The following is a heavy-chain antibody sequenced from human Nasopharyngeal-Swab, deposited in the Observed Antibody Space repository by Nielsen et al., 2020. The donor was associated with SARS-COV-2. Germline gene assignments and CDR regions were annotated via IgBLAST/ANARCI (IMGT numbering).Heavy chain of an antibody. D-gene: IGHD2-15*01. V-gene: IGHV4-59*01. CDR1: GGSISSYY. Sequence: SETLSLTCTVSGGSISSYYWSWIRQPPGKGLEWIGYIYYSGSTNYNPSLKGRVTISVDTSKNQFSLKLSSVTAADTAVYYCARAQRYCSGGSCYFSSSYYFDYWGQGTLVTVSS. CDR3: ARAQRYCSGGSCYFSSSYYFDY. CDR2: IYYSGST. J-gene: IGHJ4*02.